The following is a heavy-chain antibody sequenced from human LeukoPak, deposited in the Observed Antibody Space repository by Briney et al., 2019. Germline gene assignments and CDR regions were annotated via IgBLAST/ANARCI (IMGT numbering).Heavy chain of an antibody. J-gene: IGHJ4*02. V-gene: IGHV4-59*01. CDR3: AGEHRGGYRFDY. CDR1: DGSINTYD. D-gene: IGHD3-22*01. CDR2: IYYSGSN. Sequence: SETLSLTCTVSDGSINTYDWSWIRQPPGKGLEWIGYIYYSGSNIYNPSLKSRVTISLDTSRNQFSLKLNSATAADTAVYYCAGEHRGGYRFDYWGQGTLVTVSS.